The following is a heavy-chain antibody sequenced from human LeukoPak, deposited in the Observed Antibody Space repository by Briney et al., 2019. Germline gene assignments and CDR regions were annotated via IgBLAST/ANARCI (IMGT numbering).Heavy chain of an antibody. CDR1: GYTFTNYG. Sequence: SVKVSCKASGYTFTNYGISWVRQAPGQGLEWMGGIIPIFGTANYAQKFQGRVTITADKSTSTAYMELSSLRSEDTAVYYCARGTYGGPYYYYYYMDVWGKGTTVTVSS. J-gene: IGHJ6*03. V-gene: IGHV1-69*06. CDR3: ARGTYGGPYYYYYYMDV. CDR2: IIPIFGTA. D-gene: IGHD4-23*01.